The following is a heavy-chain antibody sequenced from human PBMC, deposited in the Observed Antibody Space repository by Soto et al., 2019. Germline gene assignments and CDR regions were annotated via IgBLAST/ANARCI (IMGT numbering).Heavy chain of an antibody. Sequence: QVQLVQSGAEVKKPGASVEVSCKASGYTFTTYYIHWVRHAPGQGLEWMGVINPGGVSTKYAQKFQDRVTMTSDRSTSTVCWELSSLRSEDTAVYFCARGGNGDNVGYWYFDLWGRGTLVTVSP. V-gene: IGHV1-46*01. CDR3: ARGGNGDNVGYWYFDL. D-gene: IGHD4-17*01. CDR1: GYTFTTYY. J-gene: IGHJ2*01. CDR2: INPGGVST.